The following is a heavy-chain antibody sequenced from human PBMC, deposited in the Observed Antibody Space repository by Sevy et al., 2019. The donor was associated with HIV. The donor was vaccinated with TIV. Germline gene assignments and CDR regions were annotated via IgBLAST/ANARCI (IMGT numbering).Heavy chain of an antibody. J-gene: IGHJ4*02. Sequence: GGSLRLSCAASVFTFSSYWMHWVRQAPGKGLVWVSRINSDGSSTSYADSVKGRFTISRDNAKNTLYLQMNSLRAEDTAVYYCARVPAAMTGINWGQGTLVTVSS. CDR2: INSDGSST. V-gene: IGHV3-74*01. CDR3: ARVPAAMTGIN. D-gene: IGHD2-2*01. CDR1: VFTFSSYW.